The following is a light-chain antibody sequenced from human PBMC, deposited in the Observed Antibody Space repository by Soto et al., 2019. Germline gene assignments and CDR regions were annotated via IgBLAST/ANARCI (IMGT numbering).Light chain of an antibody. Sequence: QSALTQPPSVSGAPGRRVTISCTGSSSNIGAGYNVHWYQQVPGTAPKLLIFDNNNRPSGVPDRFSGSKSGTSASLAITGLQAEDEADYYCQSYDSSVTGYVFGTGTKVTVL. V-gene: IGLV1-40*01. CDR2: DNN. CDR1: SSNIGAGYN. CDR3: QSYDSSVTGYV. J-gene: IGLJ1*01.